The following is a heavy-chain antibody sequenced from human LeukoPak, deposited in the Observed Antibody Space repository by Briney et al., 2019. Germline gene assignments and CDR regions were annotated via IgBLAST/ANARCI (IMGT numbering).Heavy chain of an antibody. CDR1: GCTFSSYA. CDR2: SSGSCGST. Sequence: PGGSLRLTCAASGCTFSSYAMNWVRQAPGTGQERVSVSSGSCGSTYYADSVLDRFTISSDNSWNNQYLQMNSPIAEDTAVYYCANPSLVFHERRGYSFDYWGQGTLVTVSS. CDR3: ANPSLVFHERRGYSFDY. D-gene: IGHD3-10*01. J-gene: IGHJ4*02. V-gene: IGHV3-23*01.